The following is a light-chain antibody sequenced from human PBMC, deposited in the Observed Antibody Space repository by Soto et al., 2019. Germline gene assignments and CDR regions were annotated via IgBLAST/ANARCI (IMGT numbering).Light chain of an antibody. J-gene: IGKJ1*01. V-gene: IGKV1-39*01. CDR3: QQTDTIPRT. CDR1: QSIASR. CDR2: GAS. Sequence: DIHMTQSPSSLSASVGDRVTITCRASQSIASRLNWYQQKPGSAPKLLIYGASTLESGVPSRFSGSGSGTDFTLTVSSLQVEDFATYYCQQTDTIPRTFGQGTKV.